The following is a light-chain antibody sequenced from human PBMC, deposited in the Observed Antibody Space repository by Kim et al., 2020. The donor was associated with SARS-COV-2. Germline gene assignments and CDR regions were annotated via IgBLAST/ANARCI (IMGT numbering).Light chain of an antibody. J-gene: IGLJ3*02. CDR1: KLGDKY. V-gene: IGLV3-1*01. Sequence: VAPGQTASITCSGDKLGDKYACWYQQKPGQSPVLVIYQDSKRPSGIPERFSGSNSGNTATLTISGTQAMDEADYYCQAWDSTFWVFGGGTQLTVL. CDR2: QDS. CDR3: QAWDSTFWV.